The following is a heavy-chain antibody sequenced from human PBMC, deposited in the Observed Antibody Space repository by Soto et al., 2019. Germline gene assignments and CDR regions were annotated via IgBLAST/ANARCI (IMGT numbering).Heavy chain of an antibody. V-gene: IGHV4-39*01. J-gene: IGHJ3*02. CDR1: CGSISSSRSY. D-gene: IGHD1-26*01. CDR3: ARQCLWELRPDAFDI. Sequence: PSETLSPTCNDSCGSISSSRSYWGWLRQRPGKGLEWIGSIYYSESTYYNPSIKSRVTISVDTCKIQFALKLSSVTASDTAVYYCARQCLWELRPDAFDIWGQGTMVTVSS. CDR2: IYYSEST.